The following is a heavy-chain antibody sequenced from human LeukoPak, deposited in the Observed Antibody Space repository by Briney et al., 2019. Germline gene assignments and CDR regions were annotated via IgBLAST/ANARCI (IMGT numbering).Heavy chain of an antibody. V-gene: IGHV4-30-2*01. CDR3: ARDSPGPLTQKYDFWSGLFDY. D-gene: IGHD3-3*01. CDR2: IYHSGST. Sequence: SETLSLTCTVSGGSISSGGYYWSWIRQPPGKGLEWIGYIYHSGSTYYNPSLKSRVTISVDRSKNQFSLKLSSVTAADTAVYYCARDSPGPLTQKYDFWSGLFDYWGQGTLVTVSS. J-gene: IGHJ4*02. CDR1: GGSISSGGYY.